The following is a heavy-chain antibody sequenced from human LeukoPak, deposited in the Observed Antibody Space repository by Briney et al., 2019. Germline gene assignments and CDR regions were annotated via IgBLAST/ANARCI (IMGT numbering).Heavy chain of an antibody. CDR3: ARLSSGYGDYYFGY. Sequence: GGSLRLSCAASGFTFSSYAMHWVRQAPGKGLEWVAVISYDGSNQYYADSVKGRFTISRDNSKNTLYLQMNSLRAEDTAVYYCARLSSGYGDYYFGYWGQGTLVTVSS. D-gene: IGHD4-17*01. V-gene: IGHV3-30-3*01. J-gene: IGHJ4*02. CDR2: ISYDGSNQ. CDR1: GFTFSSYA.